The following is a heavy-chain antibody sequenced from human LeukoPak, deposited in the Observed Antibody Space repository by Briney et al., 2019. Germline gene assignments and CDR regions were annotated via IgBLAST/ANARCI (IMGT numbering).Heavy chain of an antibody. D-gene: IGHD3-22*01. J-gene: IGHJ4*02. V-gene: IGHV5-51*01. Sequence: GESLKISCKGSGYSFTSYWIGWVRQMPGKGLEWMGIIYPGDSDTRYSPSFQGQVTISADKSISTAYLQWSSLKASDTAMYYCARPQRVYYYDSSGYFPHYFDYWGQGTLVTVSS. CDR2: IYPGDSDT. CDR1: GYSFTSYW. CDR3: ARPQRVYYYDSSGYFPHYFDY.